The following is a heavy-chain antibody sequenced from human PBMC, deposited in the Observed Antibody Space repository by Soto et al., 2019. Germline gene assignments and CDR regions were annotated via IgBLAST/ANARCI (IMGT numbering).Heavy chain of an antibody. Sequence: EVQLVESGGGLVQPGGSLRVSCAASGFTFSSYWMHWVRQAPGKGLVWVSRINSDGSSTSYADSVKGRFTISRDNAKNTLYLQMNSMTAEDTAIYYRARRGAVAGLHYWGQGTLVTVSS. V-gene: IGHV3-74*01. D-gene: IGHD6-19*01. CDR3: ARRGAVAGLHY. CDR2: INSDGSST. J-gene: IGHJ4*02. CDR1: GFTFSSYW.